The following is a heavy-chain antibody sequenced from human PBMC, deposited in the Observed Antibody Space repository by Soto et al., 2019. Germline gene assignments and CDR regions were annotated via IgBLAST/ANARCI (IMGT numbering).Heavy chain of an antibody. D-gene: IGHD3-9*01. Sequence: MSLTWTVACGTSRDFYWRWIMQPPGKGLEWIGYIYYSGNTNYNPSLKSRVTISVDTSKNQFSLKLSSVTAADTAVYYCARVLRERSGFTGSLDYYYYYYMDVWGKGTTVTVSS. CDR3: ARVLRERSGFTGSLDYYYYYYMDV. CDR2: IYYSGNT. CDR1: CGTSRDFY. V-gene: IGHV4-59*08. J-gene: IGHJ6*03.